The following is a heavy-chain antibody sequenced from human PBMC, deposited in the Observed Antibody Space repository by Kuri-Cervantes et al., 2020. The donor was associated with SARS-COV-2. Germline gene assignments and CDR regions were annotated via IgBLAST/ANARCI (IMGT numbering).Heavy chain of an antibody. Sequence: GGSLRLSCAVSGFTFSSYWMSWVRQAPGKGLEWVADIKHDGGEEYYVDSVKGRFTISRDNAKNSLYLQMHSLRAEDTAVYYCARDMQILTGHYYLNFDYWGQGTLVTVSS. CDR3: ARDMQILTGHYYLNFDY. V-gene: IGHV3-7*05. D-gene: IGHD3-9*01. J-gene: IGHJ4*02. CDR1: GFTFSSYW. CDR2: IKHDGGEE.